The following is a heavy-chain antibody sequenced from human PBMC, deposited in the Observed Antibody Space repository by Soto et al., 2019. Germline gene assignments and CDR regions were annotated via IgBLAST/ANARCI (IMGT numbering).Heavy chain of an antibody. V-gene: IGHV4-59*08. CDR3: ARHTPAISISDH. D-gene: IGHD2-15*01. CDR2: IRDDGST. J-gene: IGHJ4*02. Sequence: PSETLSLTCSASGGSISNHNWGWIRLPPGKGLEWIGYIRDDGSTSYNPSLSSRVTMSLDTSKKEFSLKLTSVTAADTAVYYCARHTPAISISDHWGQGTLVTVS. CDR1: GGSISNHN.